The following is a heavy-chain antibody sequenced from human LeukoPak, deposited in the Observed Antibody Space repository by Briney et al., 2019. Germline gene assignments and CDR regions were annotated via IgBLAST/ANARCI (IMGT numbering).Heavy chain of an antibody. D-gene: IGHD1-14*01. CDR3: AKATGYLL. J-gene: IGHJ4*02. CDR1: GFTFSNYG. CDR2: ISGSGVTT. Sequence: PGGTLRLSCAASGFTFSNYGMSWVRQAPGKGLEWVSAISGSGVTTYYADSVKGRFTISRDNSKHTLYLQMNSLRAEDTAVYYCAKATGYLLWGQGTLVTVSS. V-gene: IGHV3-23*01.